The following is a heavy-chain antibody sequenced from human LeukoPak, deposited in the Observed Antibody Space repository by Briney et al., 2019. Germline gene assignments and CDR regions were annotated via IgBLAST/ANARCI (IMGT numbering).Heavy chain of an antibody. CDR3: ARGPASPMADRPNFDY. CDR2: IYYSGST. D-gene: IGHD5-24*01. V-gene: IGHV4-39*07. J-gene: IGHJ4*02. Sequence: KASETLSLTCTVSGGSISSSSYYWGWIRQPPGKGLERIGSIYYSGSTYYNPSLKSRVTISVDTSKNQFSLKLTSVTAADTAVYYCARGPASPMADRPNFDYWGQGTLVTVSS. CDR1: GGSISSSSYY.